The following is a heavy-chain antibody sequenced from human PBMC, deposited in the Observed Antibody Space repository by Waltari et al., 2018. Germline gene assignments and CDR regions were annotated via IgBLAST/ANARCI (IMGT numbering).Heavy chain of an antibody. J-gene: IGHJ4*02. D-gene: IGHD5-12*01. CDR1: GFTFSSYS. CDR3: ARDLVATIGRTFDY. V-gene: IGHV3-48*04. Sequence: EVQLVESGGGLVQPGGSLRLSCAASGFTFSSYSMNWVRQAPGKGLEWVSYISSSSSTIYYADSVKGRFTISRDNAKNSLYLQMNSLRAEDTAVYYCARDLVATIGRTFDYWGQGTLVTVSS. CDR2: ISSSSSTI.